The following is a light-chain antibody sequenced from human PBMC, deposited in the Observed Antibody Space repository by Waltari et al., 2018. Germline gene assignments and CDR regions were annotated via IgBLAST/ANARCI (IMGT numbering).Light chain of an antibody. CDR3: QQYYSSPLT. V-gene: IGKV4-1*01. CDR2: WAS. J-gene: IGKJ4*01. Sequence: DIVMTQSPDSLAVSLGERATINCKSSQSLFSSSNNKNYLGWYQQKPRQSPKLLVYWASTRISGVPDRFSGSGSGADFTLTITSLQAEDVAVYYCQQYYSSPLTFGGGTKVEIK. CDR1: QSLFSSSNNKNY.